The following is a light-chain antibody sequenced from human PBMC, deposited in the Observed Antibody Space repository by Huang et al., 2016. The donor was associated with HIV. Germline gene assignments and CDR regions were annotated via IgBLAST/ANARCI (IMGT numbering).Light chain of an antibody. Sequence: EVVMTQSPATLSVSPGERATLSCRASRSVNSKLAWYQQQPGQAPRLLIYGASTRATGIPARFSGSGSGTEFTLTISSLQSEDFAVYYCQQYSDWPLTFGGGTKVEIK. J-gene: IGKJ4*01. CDR1: RSVNSK. V-gene: IGKV3-15*01. CDR3: QQYSDWPLT. CDR2: GAS.